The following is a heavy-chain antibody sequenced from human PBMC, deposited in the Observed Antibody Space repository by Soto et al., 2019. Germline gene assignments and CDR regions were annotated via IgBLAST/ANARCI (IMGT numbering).Heavy chain of an antibody. CDR1: GFIFSHFG. CDR3: ARLGGSGDYTLDY. D-gene: IGHD3-10*01. J-gene: IGHJ4*02. V-gene: IGHV3-33*01. Sequence: QVQLVESGGGVVQPGRSLRLSCAASGFIFSHFGMHWVRQAPGKGLEWVALIWYDGSNKYYADAVEGRFTISRANSNNRVYLHIDSLRVEDTAVYYCARLGGSGDYTLDYWGQGTLVTVSS. CDR2: IWYDGSNK.